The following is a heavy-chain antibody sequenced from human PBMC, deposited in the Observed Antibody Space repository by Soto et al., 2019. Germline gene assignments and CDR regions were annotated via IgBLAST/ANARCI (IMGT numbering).Heavy chain of an antibody. D-gene: IGHD2-2*01. J-gene: IGHJ6*03. CDR2: IWYDGSNT. CDR1: GFTFSSYG. Sequence: QVQLVESGGGVVQPGRSLRLSCAASGFTFSSYGMHWVRQAPGKGLEWVSGIWYDGSNTYYADSVKGRFTISRDNSKNTLYLQMKSLRAEDTAVYYCARAGVVVPSESIGYYYMDVWGKGTTGTVSS. CDR3: ARAGVVVPSESIGYYYMDV. V-gene: IGHV3-33*01.